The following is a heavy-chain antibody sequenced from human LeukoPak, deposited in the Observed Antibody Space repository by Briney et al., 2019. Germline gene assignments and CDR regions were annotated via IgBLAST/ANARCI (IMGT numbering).Heavy chain of an antibody. D-gene: IGHD3-3*01. CDR1: GFTFSSYS. V-gene: IGHV3-48*01. J-gene: IGHJ4*02. CDR3: AKGGRGYSLYYFDY. Sequence: PGGSPRLSCAASGFTFSSYSMNWVRQAPGKGLEWVSYISSSSSTIYYADSVKGRFTISRDNAKNSLYLQMNSLRAEDTAVYYCAKGGRGYSLYYFDYWGQGTLVTVSS. CDR2: ISSSSSTI.